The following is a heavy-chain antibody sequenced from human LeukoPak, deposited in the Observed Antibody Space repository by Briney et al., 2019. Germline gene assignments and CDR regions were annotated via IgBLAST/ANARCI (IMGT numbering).Heavy chain of an antibody. CDR3: ARTNTHITIFGVVIAHNWFDP. V-gene: IGHV4-4*07. J-gene: IGHJ5*02. CDR1: GGSISSYF. Sequence: SETLSLTCIVSGGSISSYFWSWIRQPAGKGLEWIGRIYSSGSTNYNPSLKSRVTISVDTSKNQFSLKLSSVTAADTAVYYCARTNTHITIFGVVIAHNWFDPWGQGTLVTVSS. D-gene: IGHD3-3*01. CDR2: IYSSGST.